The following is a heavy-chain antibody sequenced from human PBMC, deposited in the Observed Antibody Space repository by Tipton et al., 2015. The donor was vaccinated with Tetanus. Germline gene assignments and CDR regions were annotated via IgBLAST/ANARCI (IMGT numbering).Heavy chain of an antibody. Sequence: TLSLTCTVSGVSISSYYWSWIRQSPGKGLEWIGYIFYAGSTNSNPSLKSRVTISVDKAKNQFSLELTSVTAADTAVYYCARDSYYSSRWSFADYWGQGTLVTVSS. CDR3: ARDSYYSSRWSFADY. CDR2: IFYAGST. J-gene: IGHJ4*02. V-gene: IGHV4-59*12. D-gene: IGHD3-22*01. CDR1: GVSISSYY.